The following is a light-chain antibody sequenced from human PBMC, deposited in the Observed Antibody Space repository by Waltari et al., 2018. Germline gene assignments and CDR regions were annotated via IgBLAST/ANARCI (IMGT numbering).Light chain of an antibody. J-gene: IGLJ2*01. Sequence: SFDLTQPLSVSVALGQTARLTCGGDNIGSRNLSWYQQKPGQAPILVIYRDNNRPSGIPERFSGSNSGNTATLSISRAQAGDEADYFCQVWDSSSNAVFGGGTKLTVL. CDR1: NIGSRN. CDR3: QVWDSSSNAV. V-gene: IGLV3-9*01. CDR2: RDN.